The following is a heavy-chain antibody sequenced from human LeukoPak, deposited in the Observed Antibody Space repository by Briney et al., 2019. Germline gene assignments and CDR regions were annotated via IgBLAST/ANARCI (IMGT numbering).Heavy chain of an antibody. V-gene: IGHV3-21*01. CDR1: GFTFSSYS. Sequence: PGGSLRLSCAASGFTFSSYSMSWVRQAPGKGLEWVSSITTSSTYISYADSVKGRFTISRDNAKNPLYLQMNSLRAEDTAVYYCARGKYSSGWFDYWGQGTPVTVSS. CDR3: ARGKYSSGWFDY. J-gene: IGHJ4*02. D-gene: IGHD6-19*01. CDR2: ITTSSTYI.